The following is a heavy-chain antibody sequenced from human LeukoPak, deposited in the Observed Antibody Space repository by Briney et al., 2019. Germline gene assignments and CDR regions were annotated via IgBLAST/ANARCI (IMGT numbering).Heavy chain of an antibody. D-gene: IGHD3-9*01. CDR3: ARRGELTEYYYYGMDV. CDR2: IYYSGST. V-gene: IGHV4-39*01. CDR1: GGSISSSSYY. Sequence: SETLSRTRTVSGGSISSSSYYWGWIRRPPGKGLEWIGSIYYSGSTYYNPSLKSRVTISVDTSKNQFSLKLSSVTAADTAVYYCARRGELTEYYYYGMDVWGQGTTVTVSS. J-gene: IGHJ6*02.